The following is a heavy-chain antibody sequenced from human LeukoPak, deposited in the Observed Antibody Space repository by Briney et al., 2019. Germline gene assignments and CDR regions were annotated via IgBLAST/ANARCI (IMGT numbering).Heavy chain of an antibody. D-gene: IGHD2-2*01. V-gene: IGHV3-7*01. CDR1: GLTFSSYW. CDR2: IKQDGGEK. Sequence: GGSLRLSCVASGLTFSSYWMSWVRQAPGKGLEWVANIKQDGGEKYYVDSVKGRFTISRDNAKSSLYLQMNSLRADDTAVYYCARDRYCTTTRCSDYWGQGTLVTVSS. J-gene: IGHJ4*02. CDR3: ARDRYCTTTRCSDY.